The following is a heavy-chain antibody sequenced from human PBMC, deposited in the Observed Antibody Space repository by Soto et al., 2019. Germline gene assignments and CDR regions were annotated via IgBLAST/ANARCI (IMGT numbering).Heavy chain of an antibody. V-gene: IGHV3-7*01. CDR2: IKQDGTEK. CDR1: GFTFSRYW. D-gene: IGHD5-18*01. CDR3: ARGDTPMITGMDSFDI. Sequence: GGSLRLSCAASGFTFSRYWMNWVRQAPGKGLEWVANIKQDGTEKNYVDSVKGRFTISRDNARNSLYLQMDSLRAEDTAVYFCARGDTPMITGMDSFDIWGQGTMVAVSS. J-gene: IGHJ3*02.